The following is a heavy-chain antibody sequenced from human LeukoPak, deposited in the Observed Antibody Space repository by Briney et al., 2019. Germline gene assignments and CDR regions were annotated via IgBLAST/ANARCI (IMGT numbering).Heavy chain of an antibody. CDR2: IRSKANSYAT. CDR1: GFTFSGSA. CDR3: TRPQSDYYDSSGYPY. D-gene: IGHD3-22*01. J-gene: IGHJ4*02. Sequence: GGSLKLSCAASGFTFSGSAMHWVRQASGKGLEWVGRIRSKANSYATAYVASVKGRFTISRDVSKNTAYLQMNSLKTEDTAVYYCTRPQSDYYDSSGYPYWGQGTLVTVSS. V-gene: IGHV3-73*01.